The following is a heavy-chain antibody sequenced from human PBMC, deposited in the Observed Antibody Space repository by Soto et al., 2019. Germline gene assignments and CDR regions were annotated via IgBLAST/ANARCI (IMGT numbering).Heavy chain of an antibody. CDR3: ARDPGNYEFWSGPGDY. V-gene: IGHV1-2*02. D-gene: IGHD3-3*01. Sequence: QVQLVQSGAEVKKPGASVKVSCKASGYTFTGYYMHWVRQAPGQGLEWMGWINPNSGGTNYAQKFQGRVTMTRDTSISTAYMELSRLRSDDTAVYYCARDPGNYEFWSGPGDYWGQGTLVTVSS. CDR2: INPNSGGT. CDR1: GYTFTGYY. J-gene: IGHJ4*02.